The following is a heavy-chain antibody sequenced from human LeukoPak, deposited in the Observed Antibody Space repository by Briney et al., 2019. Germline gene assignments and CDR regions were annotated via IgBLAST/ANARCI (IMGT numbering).Heavy chain of an antibody. D-gene: IGHD1-26*01. CDR1: GFTFCSYA. Sequence: PGRSLRLSCAASGFTFCSYAMHWVRQAPGKGLEWVAVISYDGSNKYYADSVKGRFTISRDNSKNTLYLQMNSLRAEDTAVYYCARVAGSGSYFETYYFDYWGQGTLVTVSS. CDR2: ISYDGSNK. J-gene: IGHJ4*02. CDR3: ARVAGSGSYFETYYFDY. V-gene: IGHV3-30-3*01.